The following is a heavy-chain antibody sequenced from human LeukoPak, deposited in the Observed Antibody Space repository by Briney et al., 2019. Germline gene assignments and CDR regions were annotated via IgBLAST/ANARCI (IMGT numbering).Heavy chain of an antibody. J-gene: IGHJ4*02. CDR3: AKSGGSWTNYFDY. CDR2: ISGSGGST. Sequence: GGSLRLSCAASGFTFTSYAMSWVRQAPGKGLEWVSAISGSGGSTYYADSVKGRFTISRDNSKNTLYLQMNSLRAEDTAVYYCAKSGGSWTNYFDYWGQGTLVTVSS. D-gene: IGHD3-16*01. V-gene: IGHV3-23*01. CDR1: GFTFTSYA.